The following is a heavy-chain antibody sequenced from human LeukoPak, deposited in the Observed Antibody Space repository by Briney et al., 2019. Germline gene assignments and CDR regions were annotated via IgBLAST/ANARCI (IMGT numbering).Heavy chain of an antibody. J-gene: IGHJ2*01. V-gene: IGHV3-21*01. CDR3: ARGNGGTRSRYWYFDL. Sequence: GGPLRLSCAASGFPFNSYSMHWVRQPPGRGLEWVSSISSSSNFIYYPHSVKGRFTISRDNAKISLHLQMNSLRAEDTAVYYCARGNGGTRSRYWYFDLWGRGTLVTVSS. CDR1: GFPFNSYS. CDR2: ISSSSNFI. D-gene: IGHD4-23*01.